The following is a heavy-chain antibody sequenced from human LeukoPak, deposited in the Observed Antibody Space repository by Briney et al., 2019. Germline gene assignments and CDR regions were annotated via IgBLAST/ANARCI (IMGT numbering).Heavy chain of an antibody. CDR3: ARDPYGVEGKNYFDY. Sequence: SETLSLTCTVSGTSIYSYHWSWIRQPAGKGLEWIGRIYSSGNTNYNPSLKSRVTMSVDTSVNQFSLKVTSVTAADTAVYYCARDPYGVEGKNYFDYWGQGTLVTVSS. CDR2: IYSSGNT. V-gene: IGHV4-4*07. J-gene: IGHJ4*02. D-gene: IGHD4-17*01. CDR1: GTSIYSYH.